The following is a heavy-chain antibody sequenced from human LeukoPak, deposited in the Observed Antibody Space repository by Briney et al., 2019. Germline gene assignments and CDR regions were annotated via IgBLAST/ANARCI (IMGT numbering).Heavy chain of an antibody. CDR2: IYYSGST. J-gene: IGHJ5*02. CDR3: ARGVGSTGINWFDP. V-gene: IGHV4-31*03. CDR1: GGSISSGGYY. D-gene: IGHD3-10*01. Sequence: SETLSLTCTVSGGSISSGGYYWSWIRQHPGKGLEWIGYIYYSGSTYYNPSLKSRVTISVDTSKNQFSLKLSSVTAADTAVYYCARGVGSTGINWFDPWGQGTLVTVSS.